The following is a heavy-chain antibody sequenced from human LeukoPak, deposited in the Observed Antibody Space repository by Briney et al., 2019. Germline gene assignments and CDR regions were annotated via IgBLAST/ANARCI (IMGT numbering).Heavy chain of an antibody. Sequence: SVKVSCKASGGTFSSYAISWVRQAPGQGLEWMGGIIPIFGTANYAQKFQGRVTITTDESTSTAYMELSILRSEDTAVYYCARVVCSSTSCPRWFDPWGQGTLVTVSS. CDR1: GGTFSSYA. CDR2: IIPIFGTA. V-gene: IGHV1-69*05. J-gene: IGHJ5*02. CDR3: ARVVCSSTSCPRWFDP. D-gene: IGHD2-2*01.